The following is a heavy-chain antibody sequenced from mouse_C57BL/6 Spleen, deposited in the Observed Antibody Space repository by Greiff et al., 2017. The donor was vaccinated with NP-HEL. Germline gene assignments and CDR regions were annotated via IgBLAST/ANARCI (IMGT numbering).Heavy chain of an antibody. CDR2: INPNNGGT. V-gene: IGHV1-26*01. D-gene: IGHD2-2*01. CDR1: GYTFTDYY. J-gene: IGHJ3*01. Sequence: EVQLQQSGPELVKPGASVKISCKASGYTFTDYYMNWVKQSHGKSLEWIGDINPNNGGTSYNQKFKGKATLTVDKSSSTAYMELRSLTSEDSAVYYCASGYDLGDWFAYWGQGTLVTVSA. CDR3: ASGYDLGDWFAY.